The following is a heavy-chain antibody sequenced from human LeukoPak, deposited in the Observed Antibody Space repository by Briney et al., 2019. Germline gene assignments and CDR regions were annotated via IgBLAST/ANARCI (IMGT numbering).Heavy chain of an antibody. CDR3: ARVLWLVVPAAPDY. V-gene: IGHV3-9*01. D-gene: IGHD2-2*01. J-gene: IGHJ4*02. CDR2: ISWSSRAS. CDR1: GFTFKDYA. Sequence: PGRSLRLSCAASGFTFKDYAMHWVRQAPGKGLEWVSGISWSSRASAYADSVKGRFTISRDNAKNSLYLQMNSLRPEDTAVYYCARVLWLVVPAAPDYWGQGTLVTVSS.